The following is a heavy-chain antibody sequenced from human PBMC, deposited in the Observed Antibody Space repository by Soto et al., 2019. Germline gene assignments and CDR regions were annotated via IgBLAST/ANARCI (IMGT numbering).Heavy chain of an antibody. CDR2: IYSSGGT. CDR3: ARDQGVVITADNWFDP. J-gene: IGHJ5*02. CDR1: GGSITDNS. V-gene: IGHV4-4*07. Sequence: LTCTVSGGSITDNSWVWIRQPAGKGLEWVGRIYSSGGTNYNPSLKSRVTMSVDTSRNQFSLRLRSVTATDTAVYFCARDQGVVITADNWFDPWGQGTLVTVSS. D-gene: IGHD3-22*01.